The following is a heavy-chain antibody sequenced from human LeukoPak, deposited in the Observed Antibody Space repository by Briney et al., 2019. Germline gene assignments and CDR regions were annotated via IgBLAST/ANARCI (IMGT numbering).Heavy chain of an antibody. CDR1: GFTSGYTFSSYG. CDR2: ISYDGNNK. J-gene: IGHJ4*02. Sequence: PGGSLRLSCAASGFTSGYTFSSYGMHWVRQAPGKGLEWVAVISYDGNNKYYGDSVKGRFTISRDNSENTLYLQMNSPRVEDTAVYYCAKDIVVVPAASKDYFDYWGQGTLVTVSS. V-gene: IGHV3-30*18. CDR3: AKDIVVVPAASKDYFDY. D-gene: IGHD2-2*01.